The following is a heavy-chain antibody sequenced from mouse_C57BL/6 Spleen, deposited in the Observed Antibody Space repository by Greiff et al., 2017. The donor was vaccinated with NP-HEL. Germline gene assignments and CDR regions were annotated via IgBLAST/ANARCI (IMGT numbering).Heavy chain of an antibody. Sequence: QVQLQQSGPELVKPGASVKISCKASGYAFSSSWMNWVKQRPGKGLEWIGRIYPGDGDTNYIGKFKGKATLTADKSSSTAYMQLSSLTSEDSAVYFCAREYDGYYNYWGQGTTLTVSS. CDR2: IYPGDGDT. D-gene: IGHD2-3*01. CDR3: AREYDGYYNY. J-gene: IGHJ2*01. V-gene: IGHV1-82*01. CDR1: GYAFSSSW.